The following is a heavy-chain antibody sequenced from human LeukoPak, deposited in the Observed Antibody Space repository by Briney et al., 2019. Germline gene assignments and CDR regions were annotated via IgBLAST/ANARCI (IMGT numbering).Heavy chain of an antibody. CDR1: GGSISSSSYY. Sequence: KPSETLSLTCTVSGGSISSSSYYWGWIRQPPGKGLEWIGSIYTSGSTNYNPSLKSRVTISVDTSKNQFSLKLSSVTAADTAVYYCARGTYSGYDFEDYWGQGTLVTVSS. J-gene: IGHJ4*02. CDR2: IYTSGST. D-gene: IGHD5-12*01. V-gene: IGHV4-39*07. CDR3: ARGTYSGYDFEDY.